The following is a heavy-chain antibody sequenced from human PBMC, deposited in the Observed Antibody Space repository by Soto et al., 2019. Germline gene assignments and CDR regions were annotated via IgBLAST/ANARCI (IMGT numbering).Heavy chain of an antibody. J-gene: IGHJ4*02. CDR2: ISAYNGNP. V-gene: IGHV1-18*01. CDR3: ASSLLVGYGLEGESD. D-gene: IGHD5-18*01. Sequence: QVQLVQSGAEVKKPGASVKVSCKASGYTFTSYGFSWLRKSPGQGFSGMGWISAYNGNPNYAQKLQGRVTMTTDTSTSTAYMELRSLRSDDTAVYYCASSLLVGYGLEGESDWGQGTLVTVSS. CDR1: GYTFTSYG.